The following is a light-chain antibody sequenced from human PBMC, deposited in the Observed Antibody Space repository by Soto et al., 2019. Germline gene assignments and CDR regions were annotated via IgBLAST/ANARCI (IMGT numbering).Light chain of an antibody. CDR3: MQGLELPRT. Sequence: DIVMTQSPLSLPVTPGEPASISCRSSQSLLHSNGYNYVDWYLQKPGQSPQLLIYLGSQRASGVPDRFRFSGSGTDFTLKISRVEADDVGVYYCMQGLELPRTFGQGTKVDIK. V-gene: IGKV2-28*01. J-gene: IGKJ1*01. CDR2: LGS. CDR1: QSLLHSNGYNY.